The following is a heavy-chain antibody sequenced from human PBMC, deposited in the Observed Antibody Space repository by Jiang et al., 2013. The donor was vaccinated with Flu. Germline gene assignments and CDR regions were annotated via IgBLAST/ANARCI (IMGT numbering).Heavy chain of an antibody. V-gene: IGHV4-61*02. CDR1: GGSISSGSYY. Sequence: GSGLVKPSQTLSLTCTVSGGSISSGSYYWSWIRQPAGKGLEWIGRIYTSGSTNYNPSLKSRVTISVDTSKNQFSLKLSSVTAADTAVYYCARETIAVAGTLFENFDY. J-gene: IGHJ4*01. CDR2: IYTSGST. CDR3: ARETIAVAGTLFENFDY. D-gene: IGHD6-19*01.